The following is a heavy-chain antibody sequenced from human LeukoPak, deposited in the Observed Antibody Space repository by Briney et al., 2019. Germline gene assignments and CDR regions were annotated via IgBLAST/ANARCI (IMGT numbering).Heavy chain of an antibody. V-gene: IGHV3-48*04. CDR1: GFTLSSHN. Sequence: GGSLRLSCVASGFTLSSHNINWVRQAPGKGLEWVSYISSSGSTIYYADSVKGRFTISRDNAKNSLYLQMNSLRAEDTAVYYCARSLGYYYYYYGMDVWGQGTTVTVSS. J-gene: IGHJ6*02. CDR2: ISSSGSTI. CDR3: ARSLGYYYYYYGMDV. D-gene: IGHD2-15*01.